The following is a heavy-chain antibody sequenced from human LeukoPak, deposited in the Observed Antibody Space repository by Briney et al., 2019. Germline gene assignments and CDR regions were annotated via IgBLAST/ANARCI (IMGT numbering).Heavy chain of an antibody. CDR1: GDSVSSISVA. J-gene: IGHJ6*02. V-gene: IGHV6-1*01. CDR2: TYYRSKWYY. CDR3: SLARSEYHYGMDV. Sequence: SHTLSLTCAISGDSVSSISVAWNWIRQSPSRGLERLGRTYYRSKWYYESAVSVKRRLTISPDTSKHQFSLQLPSVTPEDTAVYYCSLARSEYHYGMDVWGQGTTVTVSS.